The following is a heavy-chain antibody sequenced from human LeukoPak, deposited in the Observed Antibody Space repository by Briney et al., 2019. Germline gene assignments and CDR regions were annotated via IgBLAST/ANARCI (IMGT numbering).Heavy chain of an antibody. D-gene: IGHD3-10*01. Sequence: PSETLSLTCAVYGGSFSGYYWSWIRQPPGKGLEWIGEINHSGSTNYNPSLKSRVTISVDTSKNQFSLKLSSVTAADTAVYYCARHGAGAHDAFDIWGQGTMVTVSS. CDR2: INHSGST. V-gene: IGHV4-34*01. CDR3: ARHGAGAHDAFDI. J-gene: IGHJ3*02. CDR1: GGSFSGYY.